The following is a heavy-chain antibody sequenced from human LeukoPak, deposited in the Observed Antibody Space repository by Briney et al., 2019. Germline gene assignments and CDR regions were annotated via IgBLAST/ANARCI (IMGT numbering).Heavy chain of an antibody. CDR1: GYTFTSYG. Sequence: ASVKVSCKASGYTFTSYGISWVRQAPGQGLEWMGWISAYNGNTNYAQKLQGRVTMTTDTSTSTAYMELRSLRSDDTAVYYCARVTQQPFILHQGPYWFDPWGQGTLVTVSS. CDR3: ARVTQQPFILHQGPYWFDP. D-gene: IGHD6-13*01. J-gene: IGHJ5*02. V-gene: IGHV1-18*01. CDR2: ISAYNGNT.